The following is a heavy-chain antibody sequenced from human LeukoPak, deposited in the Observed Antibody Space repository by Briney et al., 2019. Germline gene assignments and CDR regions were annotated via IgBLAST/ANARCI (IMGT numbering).Heavy chain of an antibody. CDR1: GFTFSGSA. CDR2: IRSKANSYAT. V-gene: IGHV3-73*01. CDR3: TRQGYGDYDGY. D-gene: IGHD4-17*01. J-gene: IGHJ4*02. Sequence: GGSLRLSCAAAGFTFSGSAMHWVRQASGKGLEWVGRIRSKANSYATAYAASVKGRFTISRDDSKNTAYLQMNSLKTEDTAVYYCTRQGYGDYDGYWGQGTLVTVSS.